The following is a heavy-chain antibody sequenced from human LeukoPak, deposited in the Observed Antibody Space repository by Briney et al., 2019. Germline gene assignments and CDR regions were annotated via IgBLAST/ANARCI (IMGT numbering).Heavy chain of an antibody. V-gene: IGHV3-23*01. CDR3: VSSSGFHAY. J-gene: IGHJ4*02. Sequence: GGSLRLACAASGFTFSSYGMSWVRQAPVKGLEYVSTITGDGGSTYYADSVKGRFTISRDNSKNTLYLQMNGLTADDTAVYYCVSSSGFHAYWGQGTLVTVSS. CDR1: GFTFSSYG. CDR2: ITGDGGST. D-gene: IGHD3-22*01.